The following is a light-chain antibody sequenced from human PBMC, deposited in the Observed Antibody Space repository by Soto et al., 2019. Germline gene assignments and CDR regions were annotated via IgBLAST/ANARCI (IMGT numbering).Light chain of an antibody. J-gene: IGKJ4*01. CDR2: GAS. CDR1: QSISNS. V-gene: IGKV1-39*01. CDR3: QQGYSTPPLT. Sequence: IQMTQSQSSLSATVGDRVTITCRASQSISNSLNWYQQKPGKAPKLLIYGASSLQSGVPSRFSGSGLGTDFTLSISSLQPEDFAVYYCQQGYSTPPLTFGEGTKVELK.